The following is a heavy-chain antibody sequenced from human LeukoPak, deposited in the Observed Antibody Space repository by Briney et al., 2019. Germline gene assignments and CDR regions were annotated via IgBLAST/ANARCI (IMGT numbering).Heavy chain of an antibody. D-gene: IGHD2-2*01. CDR1: GFTFRNYG. CDR3: ARRALRYCSSTSCPAQYYGVDV. V-gene: IGHV3-33*01. Sequence: GRSLRLSCAASGFTFRNYGMHWVRQAPGKGLEWVAIIWYDGSNKYYADSVKGRFTISRDNAKNSLYLQTNSLRAEDTAVYYCARRALRYCSSTSCPAQYYGVDVWGKGTTVTVSS. J-gene: IGHJ6*04. CDR2: IWYDGSNK.